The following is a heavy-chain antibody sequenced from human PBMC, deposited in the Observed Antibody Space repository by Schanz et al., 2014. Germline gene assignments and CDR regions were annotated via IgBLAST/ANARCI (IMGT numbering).Heavy chain of an antibody. J-gene: IGHJ5*02. Sequence: EVQLVESGGGLIQPGGSLRLSCAASGFTFSTYAMAWVRQAPGKGLEWVSGFDAHDGRAYYADSAKGRFTISRDNAKNSLFLQMNSLRPEDTAVYYCARGRVLESWGQGTLVTVSS. V-gene: IGHV3-23*04. CDR2: FDAHDGRA. CDR1: GFTFSTYA. D-gene: IGHD1-1*01. CDR3: ARGRVLES.